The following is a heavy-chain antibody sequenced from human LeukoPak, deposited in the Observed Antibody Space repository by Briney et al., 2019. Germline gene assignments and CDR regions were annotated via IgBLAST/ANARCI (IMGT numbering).Heavy chain of an antibody. V-gene: IGHV1-46*01. D-gene: IGHD1-26*01. CDR3: ARLARYSWSPISPLYYYYYMDV. J-gene: IGHJ6*03. CDR2: INPSDAST. CDR1: GYTFTSYS. Sequence: ASVKVSCKASGYTFTSYSMNWVRQALGQGPEWMGIINPSDASTTYAQKFQGRVTMTRDMSTSTVYMELSGLRSEDTAVYYCARLARYSWSPISPLYYYYYMDVWGKGTTVTVSS.